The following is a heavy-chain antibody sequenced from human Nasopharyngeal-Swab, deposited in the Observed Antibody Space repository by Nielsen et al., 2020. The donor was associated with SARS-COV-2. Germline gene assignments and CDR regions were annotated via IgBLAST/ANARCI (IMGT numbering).Heavy chain of an antibody. V-gene: IGHV4-39*01. CDR1: GGSISSSSYY. D-gene: IGHD3-10*01. CDR3: ARQHPHLYYGAVSYYYGMDV. J-gene: IGHJ6*02. Sequence: SDTLSHTFPVSGGSISSSSYYWGWIRQPPGKGLEWIGSIYYSGSTYYNPSLKSRVTISVDTSKNQFSLKLSSVTAADTAVYDCARQHPHLYYGAVSYYYGMDVWGQGTTVTVSS. CDR2: IYYSGST.